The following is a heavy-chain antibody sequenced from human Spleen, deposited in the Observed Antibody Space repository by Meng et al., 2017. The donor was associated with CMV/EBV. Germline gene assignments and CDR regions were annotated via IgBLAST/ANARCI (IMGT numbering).Heavy chain of an antibody. CDR3: ARSRDFYYGMDV. CDR1: GYIFSTYS. V-gene: IGHV5-51*01. J-gene: IGHJ6*02. Sequence: KVSCKSSGYIFSTYSIGWVRQMPGKGLEWMGIIYPGESDTRYSPSLQGQVTISADKSIRTVYLQWSSLKASDTAMYYCARSRDFYYGMDVWGQGTTVTVSS. CDR2: IYPGESDT.